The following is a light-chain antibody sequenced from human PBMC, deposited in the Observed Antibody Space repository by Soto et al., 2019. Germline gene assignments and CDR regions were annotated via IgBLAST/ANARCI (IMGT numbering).Light chain of an antibody. J-gene: IGKJ4*01. Sequence: EIVMTQSPATLSVSPGERATLSCRASQSVSSNLAWYQQKPGQAPRLLIYGASTRSTGIPARFSGSGSGREFTLTISSLQSEDFAVYYCQQYNNWPPGLTVGGGTKVEIK. CDR1: QSVSSN. CDR2: GAS. V-gene: IGKV3-15*01. CDR3: QQYNNWPPGLT.